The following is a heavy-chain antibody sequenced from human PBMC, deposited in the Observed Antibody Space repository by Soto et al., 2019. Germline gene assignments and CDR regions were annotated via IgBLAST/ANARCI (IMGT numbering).Heavy chain of an antibody. V-gene: IGHV3-9*01. D-gene: IGHD4-4*01. J-gene: IGHJ4*02. CDR3: AKTDYDNSHSVDY. CDR1: GFTLDDYA. CDR2: ISWNSGSI. Sequence: EVQLVESGGGLVQPGRSLRLSCAASGFTLDDYAMHWVRQAPGKGLEWVSGISWNSGSIGYADSVKGRFTISRDNAKNSVYRQNNSLRTDDTALYYCAKTDYDNSHSVDYWVKRTLV.